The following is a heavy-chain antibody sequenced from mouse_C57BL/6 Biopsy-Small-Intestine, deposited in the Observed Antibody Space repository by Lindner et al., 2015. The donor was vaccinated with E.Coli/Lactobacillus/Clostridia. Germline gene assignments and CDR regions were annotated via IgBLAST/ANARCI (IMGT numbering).Heavy chain of an antibody. CDR3: ARWNDGYYGDY. D-gene: IGHD2-3*01. V-gene: IGHV1-85*01. CDR2: IYPRDGSS. CDR1: GYSFTSYD. J-gene: IGHJ2*01. Sequence: VQLQESGPELVKPGASVKLSCKASGYSFTSYDINWVKQRPGQGLEWIGWIYPRDGSSEYNEKFKGKATLTVDTSSSTAYMELRSLTSEDSAVYFCARWNDGYYGDYWGQGTTLTVSS.